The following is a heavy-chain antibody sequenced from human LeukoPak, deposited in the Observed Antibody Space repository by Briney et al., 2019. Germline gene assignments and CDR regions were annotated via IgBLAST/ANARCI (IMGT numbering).Heavy chain of an antibody. Sequence: GASVKVSCKATGYTFTSYDINWVRQATGQGLEWMGWMNPNSGNTGYAQKFQGRVTMTRNTSISTAYMELSSLRSEDTAVYYCARNWGLAQGYFDYWGQGTLVTVSS. CDR1: GYTFTSYD. CDR3: ARNWGLAQGYFDY. CDR2: MNPNSGNT. V-gene: IGHV1-8*01. D-gene: IGHD7-27*01. J-gene: IGHJ4*02.